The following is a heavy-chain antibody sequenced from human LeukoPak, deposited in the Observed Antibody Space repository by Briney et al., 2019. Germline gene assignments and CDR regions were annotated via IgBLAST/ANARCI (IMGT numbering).Heavy chain of an antibody. J-gene: IGHJ4*02. Sequence: SETLSLTCAVSGYSISSGYYWGWIRQPPGKGLEWIGSIYHSGSTYYNPSLKSRVTISVDTSKNQFSLKLSSVTAADTAVYYFAIAGMGTWFDYWGQGTLVTVSS. V-gene: IGHV4-38-2*01. CDR3: AIAGMGTWFDY. D-gene: IGHD7-27*01. CDR1: GYSISSGYY. CDR2: IYHSGST.